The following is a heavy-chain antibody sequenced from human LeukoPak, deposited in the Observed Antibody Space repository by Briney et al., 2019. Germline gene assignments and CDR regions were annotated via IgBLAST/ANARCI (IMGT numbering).Heavy chain of an antibody. V-gene: IGHV1-46*01. CDR1: GYTFTGYY. Sequence: ASVKVSCKASGYTFTGYYMHWVRQAPGQGLEWMGIINPSGGSTSYAQKFQGRVTMTRDTSTSTVYMELSSLRSEDTAVYYCASAVTTGDGFDYWGQGTRVTVSS. CDR2: INPSGGST. CDR3: ASAVTTGDGFDY. D-gene: IGHD4-17*01. J-gene: IGHJ4*02.